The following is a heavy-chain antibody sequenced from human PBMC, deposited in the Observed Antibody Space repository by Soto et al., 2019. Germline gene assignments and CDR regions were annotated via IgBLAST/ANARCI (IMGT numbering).Heavy chain of an antibody. Sequence: PGGSLRLSCVASGFTFSRSWMTWVRQAPGKGLEWVANIKEDGSEKYYADSVEGRFSISRENANNSLYLQMTSLRADDTAVYYCARDWSWIAARPSWFDPWGLGTLVTAPQ. D-gene: IGHD6-6*01. CDR3: ARDWSWIAARPSWFDP. J-gene: IGHJ5*02. CDR1: GFTFSRSW. V-gene: IGHV3-7*03. CDR2: IKEDGSEK.